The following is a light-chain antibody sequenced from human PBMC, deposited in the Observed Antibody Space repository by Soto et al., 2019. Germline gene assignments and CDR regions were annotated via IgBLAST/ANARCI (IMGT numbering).Light chain of an antibody. CDR2: DAS. Sequence: IVLTQSPATLSLSPGERATLSCRASQSISFYLTWYQHKPGQAPRLLIYDASNRATGIPARFSGSGSGTEFTLTISSLQPDDFATYYCQQYNSYSRTFGQGTKVDNK. CDR3: QQYNSYSRT. J-gene: IGKJ1*01. V-gene: IGKV3-11*01. CDR1: QSISFY.